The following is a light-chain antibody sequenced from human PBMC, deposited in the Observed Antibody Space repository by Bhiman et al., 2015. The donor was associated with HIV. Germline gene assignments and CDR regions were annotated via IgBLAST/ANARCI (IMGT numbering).Light chain of an antibody. V-gene: IGLV1-50*01. Sequence: QSVLTQPPSVSGAPGQRVTISCTGSSSNIGAGYDVQWYQQLPGTAPKLLIYGNSNRPSGVPDRFSGSKSGTSASLAISGLQAEDEADYYCAAWDDSLNGRVFGTGTKVTVL. CDR1: SSNIGAGYD. CDR2: GNS. J-gene: IGLJ1*01. CDR3: AAWDDSLNGRV.